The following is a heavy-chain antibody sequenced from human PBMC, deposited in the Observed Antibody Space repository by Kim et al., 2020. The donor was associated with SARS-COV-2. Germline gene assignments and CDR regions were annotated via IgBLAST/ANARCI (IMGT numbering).Heavy chain of an antibody. Sequence: GESLKISCKGSGYSFTSYWIGWVRQMPGKGLEWMGIIYPGDSDTRYSPSFQGQVTISADKSISTAYLQWSSLKASDTAMYYCARLFIVVRYFDWSRQGRFDPWGQGTLVTVSS. CDR3: ARLFIVVRYFDWSRQGRFDP. CDR1: GYSFTSYW. CDR2: IYPGDSDT. V-gene: IGHV5-51*01. D-gene: IGHD3-9*01. J-gene: IGHJ5*02.